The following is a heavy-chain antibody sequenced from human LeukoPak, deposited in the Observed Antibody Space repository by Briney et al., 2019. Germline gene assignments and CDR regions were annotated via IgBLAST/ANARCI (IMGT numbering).Heavy chain of an antibody. CDR3: AKESNYQPYYFDY. Sequence: GGSLRLSCAASGFTFSSYGMQWVRQAPGKGLEWVAVISYDGSNKYYADSVRGRFTISRDNSKNTLYLQMNSLRAEDTAVYYCAKESNYQPYYFDYWGQGTLVTVSS. D-gene: IGHD4/OR15-4a*01. J-gene: IGHJ4*02. V-gene: IGHV3-30*18. CDR1: GFTFSSYG. CDR2: ISYDGSNK.